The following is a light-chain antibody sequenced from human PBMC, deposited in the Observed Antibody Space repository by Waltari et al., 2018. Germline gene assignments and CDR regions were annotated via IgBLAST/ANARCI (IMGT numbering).Light chain of an antibody. CDR1: QSILHSNGYNC. Sequence: EIVMTPSPLSLPITPGEPASISRRSTQSILHSNGYNCLDWYLQKPGQSPQFLIYLGSIRAAGVPDRFSGSGSGTEFTLNISKVEAEDVAVYYCMQSLQAPCTFGQGTKLEIE. CDR2: LGS. V-gene: IGKV2-28*01. CDR3: MQSLQAPCT. J-gene: IGKJ2*02.